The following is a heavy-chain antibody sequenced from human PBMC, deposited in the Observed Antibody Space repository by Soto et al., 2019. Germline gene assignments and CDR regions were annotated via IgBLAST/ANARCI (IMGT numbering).Heavy chain of an antibody. Sequence: EGQLLESGGGLVQPGGSLRLSCVVSGFSISNHAMTWVRQAPGEGLEWVAFISGGGQATHYVDSVKDRFIISRDNSKNMVFLQMNSLRIEDTALYFCAKVGVATDGDYLWGQGTVVTVSS. D-gene: IGHD3-3*01. J-gene: IGHJ5*02. CDR1: GFSISNHA. V-gene: IGHV3-23*01. CDR3: AKVGVATDGDYL. CDR2: ISGGGQAT.